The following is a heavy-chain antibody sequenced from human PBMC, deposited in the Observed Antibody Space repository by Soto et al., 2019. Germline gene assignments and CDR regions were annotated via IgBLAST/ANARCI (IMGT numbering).Heavy chain of an antibody. CDR3: ARTGDGHHDCRDY. D-gene: IGHD2-21*02. CDR1: AFTFSSYW. J-gene: IGHJ4*02. V-gene: IGHV3-7*01. CDR2: LNQDGNEN. Sequence: PGGSLRLPCAASAFTFSSYWLNWVRQTTGKELERVANLNQDGNENNLLDSVKGRFTISRDNANNSLFLQMNSLRVDDTAVYYCARTGDGHHDCRDYWGQGALVTVAS.